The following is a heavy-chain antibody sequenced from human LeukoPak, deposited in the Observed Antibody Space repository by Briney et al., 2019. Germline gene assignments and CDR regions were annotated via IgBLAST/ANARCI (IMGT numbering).Heavy chain of an antibody. CDR2: IYTSGST. D-gene: IGHD6-19*01. J-gene: IGHJ4*02. CDR3: GREVRGSSGWYGKYYFDY. CDR1: GGSISSGSYY. Sequence: TSETLSLTCTVSGGSISSGSYYWSWIGQPAGKRLDRRGRIYTSGSTNYNPSLKSHVTISVDTSKNQFSLQLSSVPAADTPGCYCGREVRGSSGWYGKYYFDYWGQGTLVTVSS. V-gene: IGHV4-61*02.